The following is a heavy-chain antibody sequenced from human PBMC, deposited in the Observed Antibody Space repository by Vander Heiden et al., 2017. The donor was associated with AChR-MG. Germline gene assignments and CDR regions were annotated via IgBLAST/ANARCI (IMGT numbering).Heavy chain of an antibody. CDR3: ARPLRPGYYTPFDY. D-gene: IGHD3-3*01. CDR1: GSSFNTYW. J-gene: IGHJ4*02. V-gene: IGHV5-51*01. Sequence: AQLMQSGAEVKKPGESLRISCTDSGSSFNTYWIAWVRQMPGKGLEWMGAIFPGDSETRYSPSFQGHVTISVDRSIRTAYLQWDSLKASDTAMYYCARPLRPGYYTPFDYWGPGTLVTVSS. CDR2: IFPGDSET.